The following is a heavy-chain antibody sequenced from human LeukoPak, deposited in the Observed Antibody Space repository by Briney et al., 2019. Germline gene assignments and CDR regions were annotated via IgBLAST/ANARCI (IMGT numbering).Heavy chain of an antibody. D-gene: IGHD2-15*01. V-gene: IGHV4-34*01. CDR3: ARQSPGWCSGGSCYSYRAYYYYYMDV. Sequence: PSETLSLTCAVYGGSFSGYYWSWIRQPPGKGLEWIGEINHSGSTNYNPSLKSRVTISVDTSKNQFSLKLSSVTAADTAVYYCARQSPGWCSGGSCYSYRAYYYYYMDVWGKGTTVTISS. CDR1: GGSFSGYY. J-gene: IGHJ6*03. CDR2: INHSGST.